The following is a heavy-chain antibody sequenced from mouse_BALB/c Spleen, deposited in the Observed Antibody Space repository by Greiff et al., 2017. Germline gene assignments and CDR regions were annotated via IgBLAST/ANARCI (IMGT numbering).Heavy chain of an antibody. J-gene: IGHJ2*01. CDR2: ISSGGST. D-gene: IGHD1-1*01. V-gene: IGHV5-6-5*01. CDR1: GFTFSSYA. Sequence: EVQLVESGGGLVKPGGSLKLSCAASGFTFSSYAMSWVRQTPEKRLEWVASISSGGSTYYPDSVKGRFTISRDNARNILYLQMSSLRSEDTAMYYCASETNYYGSSYNDYWGQGTTLTVSS. CDR3: ASETNYYGSSYNDY.